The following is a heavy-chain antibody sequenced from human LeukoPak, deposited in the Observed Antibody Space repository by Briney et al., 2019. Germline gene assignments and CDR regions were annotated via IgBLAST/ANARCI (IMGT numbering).Heavy chain of an antibody. J-gene: IGHJ4*02. CDR1: GFTFRNYW. D-gene: IGHD6-19*01. V-gene: IGHV3-21*01. Sequence: GGSLRLSCAASGFTFRNYWMTWVRQAPGKGLEWVSSISSSSSYIYYADSVKGRFTISRDNAKNSLYLQMNSLRAEDTAVYYCARDLAKGSLAVAGRVVNYWGQGTLVTVSS. CDR3: ARDLAKGSLAVAGRVVNY. CDR2: ISSSSSYI.